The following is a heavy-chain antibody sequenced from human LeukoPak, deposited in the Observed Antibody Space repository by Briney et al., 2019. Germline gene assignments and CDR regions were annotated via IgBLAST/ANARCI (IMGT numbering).Heavy chain of an antibody. V-gene: IGHV4-34*01. Sequence: PSETLSLTCAVYGGSFSGYYWSWIRQPPGKGLEWIGEINHSGSTNYNPSLKSRVTISVDTSKNQFSLKPSSVTAADTAVYYCARGRILDYGDYKYYFDYWGQGTLVTVSS. D-gene: IGHD4-17*01. CDR2: INHSGST. J-gene: IGHJ4*02. CDR3: ARGRILDYGDYKYYFDY. CDR1: GGSFSGYY.